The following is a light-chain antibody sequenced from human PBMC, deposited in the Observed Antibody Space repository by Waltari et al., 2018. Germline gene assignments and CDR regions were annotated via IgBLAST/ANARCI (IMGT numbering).Light chain of an antibody. CDR1: QVVLYSSNNKNY. Sequence: DIVMTQSPDSLAVSLGERATINCQSSQVVLYSSNNKNYLAWYQTKPGQPPKLLISWASTRESGVPDRFSGSGSGTDFTLTISSLQAEDVAVYYCQQYYSTPLTFGGGTKVEIK. CDR2: WAS. CDR3: QQYYSTPLT. V-gene: IGKV4-1*01. J-gene: IGKJ4*01.